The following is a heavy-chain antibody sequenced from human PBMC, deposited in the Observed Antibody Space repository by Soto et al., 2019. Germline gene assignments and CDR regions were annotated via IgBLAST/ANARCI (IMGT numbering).Heavy chain of an antibody. D-gene: IGHD6-25*01. V-gene: IGHV1-18*04. CDR2: ISVYNGVT. CDR3: SRNRSVSGNLHH. J-gene: IGHJ1*01. Sequence: QVQLVQSGAEVKKPGASVKVSCKASGYTFTSYGISWVRQAPGQGLEWLGWISVYNGVTTYAQKLQGRVSMTTDTSTNTHYMELRNLRSDVTAVYFWSRNRSVSGNLHHWGQGTLVTVSS. CDR1: GYTFTSYG.